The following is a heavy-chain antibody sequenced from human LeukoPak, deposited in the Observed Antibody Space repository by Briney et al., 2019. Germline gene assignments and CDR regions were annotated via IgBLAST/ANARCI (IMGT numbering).Heavy chain of an antibody. V-gene: IGHV3-7*01. J-gene: IGHJ4*02. D-gene: IGHD3-3*01. CDR2: IKEDGSEK. Sequence: GGSLRLSCTASGFTFSHHWMTWVRQAPEKGLEWVANIKEDGSEKDYVDSVKGRFTISRDNGKNSLYLQMNSLRGEGTAVYYCARLNWNYADYWGQGTLVTVSS. CDR1: GFTFSHHW. CDR3: ARLNWNYADY.